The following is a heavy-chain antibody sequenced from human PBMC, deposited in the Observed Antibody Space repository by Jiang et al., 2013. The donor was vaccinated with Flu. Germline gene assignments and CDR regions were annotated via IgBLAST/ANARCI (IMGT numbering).Heavy chain of an antibody. Sequence: GPGLVKPSETLSLTCTVSGGSISSYYWSWIRQPPGKGLEWIGYIYYSGSTNYNPSLKSRVTISVDTSKNQFSLKLSSVTAADTAVYYCARAVAGTFDYWGQGPWSPSP. J-gene: IGHJ4*02. V-gene: IGHV4-59*01. CDR1: GGSISSYY. CDR3: ARAVAGTFDY. D-gene: IGHD6-19*01. CDR2: IYYSGST.